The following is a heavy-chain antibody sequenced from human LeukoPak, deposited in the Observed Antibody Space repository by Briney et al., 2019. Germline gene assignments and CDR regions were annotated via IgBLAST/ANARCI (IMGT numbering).Heavy chain of an antibody. CDR1: GYTFAGYY. CDR2: INPNSGGT. V-gene: IGHV1-2*02. J-gene: IGHJ4*02. D-gene: IGHD2-2*01. CDR3: ARTNFLEDIVVVPAAYDY. Sequence: ASVKVSCKASGYTFAGYYVHWVRQAPGQGLEWMGWINPNSGGTNYAQKFQGRVTMTRDTSISTAYMELSSLRSEDTAVYYCARTNFLEDIVVVPAAYDYWGQGTLVTVSS.